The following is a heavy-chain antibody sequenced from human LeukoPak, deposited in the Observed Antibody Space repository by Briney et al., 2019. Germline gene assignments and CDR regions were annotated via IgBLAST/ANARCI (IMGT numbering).Heavy chain of an antibody. Sequence: PSQTLSLTCAVSGDSISSSAYSWSWIRQPPGKGLEWIGFIYDSGRTLYNPSLKSRVSISADRSKNQFSLRLSSVTAADTAVYYCAREDFWSGSNYYYGMDVWGQGTTVTVSS. CDR3: AREDFWSGSNYYYGMDV. D-gene: IGHD3-3*01. CDR2: IYDSGRT. J-gene: IGHJ6*02. V-gene: IGHV4-30-2*01. CDR1: GDSISSSAYS.